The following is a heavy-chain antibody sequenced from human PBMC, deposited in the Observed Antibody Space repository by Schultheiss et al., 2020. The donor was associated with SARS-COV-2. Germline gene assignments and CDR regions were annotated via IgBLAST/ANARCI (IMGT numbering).Heavy chain of an antibody. V-gene: IGHV4-34*01. J-gene: IGHJ5*02. D-gene: IGHD6-6*01. CDR3: ARAGSIAARPVWFDP. CDR1: GGSFSGFY. Sequence: ETLSLSCAVYGGSFSGFYWSWIRQPPGKGLEWIGEINHSGSTNYNPSLKSRVTISVDTSKNQFSLKLSSVTAADTAVYYCARAGSIAARPVWFDPWGQGTLVTVSS. CDR2: INHSGST.